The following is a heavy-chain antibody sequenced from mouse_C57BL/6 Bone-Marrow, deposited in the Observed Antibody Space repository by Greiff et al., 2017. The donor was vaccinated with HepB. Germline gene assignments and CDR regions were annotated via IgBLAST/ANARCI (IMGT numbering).Heavy chain of an antibody. D-gene: IGHD1-1*01. J-gene: IGHJ3*01. Sequence: QVQLKQSGAELARPGASVKLSCKASGYTFTSYGISWVKQRTGQGLEWIGEIYPRSGNTYYNEKFKGKATLTADTSSSTAYMQLSSLTSEDSAVYYCARGYYYGSSPWFAYWGQGTLVTVSA. CDR2: IYPRSGNT. V-gene: IGHV1-81*01. CDR1: GYTFTSYG. CDR3: ARGYYYGSSPWFAY.